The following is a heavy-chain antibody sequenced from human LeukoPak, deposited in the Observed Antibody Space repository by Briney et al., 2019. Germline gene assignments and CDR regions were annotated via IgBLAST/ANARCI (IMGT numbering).Heavy chain of an antibody. V-gene: IGHV3-30*03. CDR3: ARSLATSYYYMDV. J-gene: IGHJ6*03. CDR1: GLTFSHYW. CDR2: ISYDGSNK. D-gene: IGHD5-12*01. Sequence: GGSLRLSCAASGLTFSHYWMSWVRQAPGKGLEWVAVISYDGSNKFYADSVKGRFTISRDNSKNTLHLQMNSLRAEDTAVYYCARSLATSYYYMDVWGKGTTVTVSS.